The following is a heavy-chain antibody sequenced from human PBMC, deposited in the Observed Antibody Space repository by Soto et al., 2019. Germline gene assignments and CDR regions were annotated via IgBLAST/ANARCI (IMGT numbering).Heavy chain of an antibody. CDR1: GGTFSSYA. V-gene: IGHV1-69*12. CDR3: ARGGGDYVWGSYRYEHSGYGMDV. J-gene: IGHJ6*02. Sequence: QVQLVQSGAEVKKPGSSVKVSCKASGGTFSSYAISWVRQAPGQGLEWMGGIIPIFGTANYAQKFQGRVTMTADESTSTAYMGLSSLRSEATAVYYCARGGGDYVWGSYRYEHSGYGMDVWGQGTTVTVSS. D-gene: IGHD3-16*02. CDR2: IIPIFGTA.